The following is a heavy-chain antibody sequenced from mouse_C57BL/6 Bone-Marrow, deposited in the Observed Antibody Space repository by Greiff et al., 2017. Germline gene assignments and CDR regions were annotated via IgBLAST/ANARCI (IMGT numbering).Heavy chain of an antibody. J-gene: IGHJ1*03. CDR1: GYAFTNYL. CDR3: ARIYYYGSRYFDV. V-gene: IGHV1-54*01. Sequence: VQLQQSGAELVRPGTSVKVSCKASGYAFTNYLIEWVKQRPGQGLEWIGVINPGSGGTNYNEKFKGKATLTADKSSSTAYMQLSSLTSEDSAVYFCARIYYYGSRYFDVWGTGTTVTVSS. D-gene: IGHD1-1*01. CDR2: INPGSGGT.